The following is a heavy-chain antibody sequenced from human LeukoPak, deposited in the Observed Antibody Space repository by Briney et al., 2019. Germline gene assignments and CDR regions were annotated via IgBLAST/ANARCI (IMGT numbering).Heavy chain of an antibody. CDR3: ARARYNYGSNWFDP. CDR1: GYTFTGYY. Sequence: ASVKVSCKASGYTFTGYYMHWVRQVPGQGLEWMGWINPNSGGTNYAQKFQGRVTMTRDTSISTAYMWLSRLRSDDTAVYYCARARYNYGSNWFDPWGQGTLVTVSS. CDR2: INPNSGGT. D-gene: IGHD5-18*01. V-gene: IGHV1-2*02. J-gene: IGHJ5*02.